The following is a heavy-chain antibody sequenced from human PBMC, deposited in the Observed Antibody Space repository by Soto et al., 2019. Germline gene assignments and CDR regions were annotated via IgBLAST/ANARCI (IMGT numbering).Heavy chain of an antibody. V-gene: IGHV4-4*02. CDR3: AGVTLKHPPWSPGRKFPRDAFDI. CDR1: SGSISSSNW. D-gene: IGHD3-10*01. Sequence: SETLSLTCAVSSGSISSSNWWSWVRQPPGKGLEWIGEIYHSGSTNYNPSLKSRVTISVDKSKNQFSLKLSSVTAADTAVYYCAGVTLKHPPWSPGRKFPRDAFDIWGQGTMVTVSS. J-gene: IGHJ3*02. CDR2: IYHSGST.